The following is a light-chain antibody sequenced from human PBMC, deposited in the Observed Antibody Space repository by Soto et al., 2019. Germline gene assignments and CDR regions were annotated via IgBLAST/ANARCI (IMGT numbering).Light chain of an antibody. Sequence: QSALTQPAPVSGSPGQSITISCTGTSSDVGGHNYVSWYQQHPGTAPKLMIYEVTNRPSGVSNRFSGSKSGNTASLTISGLQAEDEADYYCSSYTSSTTLDVVFGGGTQLTVL. CDR3: SSYTSSTTLDVV. J-gene: IGLJ2*01. CDR2: EVT. V-gene: IGLV2-14*01. CDR1: SSDVGGHNY.